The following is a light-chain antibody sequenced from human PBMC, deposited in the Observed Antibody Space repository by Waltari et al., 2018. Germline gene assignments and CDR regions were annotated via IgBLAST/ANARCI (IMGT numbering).Light chain of an antibody. CDR1: QSISSY. V-gene: IGKV1-39*01. CDR2: AAS. J-gene: IGKJ1*01. Sequence: DIQMTQSPSSLSASVGDRVTITCRASQSISSYLNWYQQKPGKAPKLLIYAASSLQSVVPSRCSGSGSGTDFTLTISSLQPEDFATYYCQQSYSTPRTFGQGTKVEIK. CDR3: QQSYSTPRT.